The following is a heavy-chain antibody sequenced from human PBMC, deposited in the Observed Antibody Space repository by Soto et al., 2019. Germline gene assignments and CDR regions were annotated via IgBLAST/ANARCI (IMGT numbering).Heavy chain of an antibody. Sequence: PSDTLSLTFTVSGCSISSSSYYWCWILQPPGKGLEWIGSIYYSGSTYYNPSLKSRVTISVDTSKNQFSLKLSSVTAADTAVYYCAPDMRGYSYGDPRINWFDPWGQGTLFTVSS. J-gene: IGHJ5*02. CDR1: GCSISSSSYY. V-gene: IGHV4-39*01. CDR2: IYYSGST. CDR3: APDMRGYSYGDPRINWFDP. D-gene: IGHD5-18*01.